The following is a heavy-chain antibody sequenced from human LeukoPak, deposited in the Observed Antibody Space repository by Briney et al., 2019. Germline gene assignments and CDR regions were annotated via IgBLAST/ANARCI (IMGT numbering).Heavy chain of an antibody. CDR2: IYYTGST. D-gene: IGHD2-8*01. CDR3: ARHSSYLGAFDI. V-gene: IGHV4-59*08. J-gene: IGHJ3*02. Sequence: SETLSLTCTVSGGSISSYYWSWIRQPPGKGLEWIGYIYYTGSTNYNPSLKSRVTISVDTSKNQFSLKLSSVTAADTAVYYCARHSSYLGAFDIWGQGTMVTVSS. CDR1: GGSISSYY.